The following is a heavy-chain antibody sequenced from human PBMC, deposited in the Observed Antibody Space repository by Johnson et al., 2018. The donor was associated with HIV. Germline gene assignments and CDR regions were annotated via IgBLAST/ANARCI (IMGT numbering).Heavy chain of an antibody. J-gene: IGHJ3*02. V-gene: IGHV3-7*05. CDR3: AREKKMGGTFDI. CDR1: GFTFSNYW. D-gene: IGHD5-24*01. CDR2: IKQDGSEK. Sequence: VQLVESGGGLVQPGVSLRLSCAASGFTFSNYWMSWVHQAPGKGLEWVANIKQDGSEKYYVDSVKGRFTISRDNAKNSLYLQMNSLRAEDTAVYYCAREKKMGGTFDIWGQGTKVTVSS.